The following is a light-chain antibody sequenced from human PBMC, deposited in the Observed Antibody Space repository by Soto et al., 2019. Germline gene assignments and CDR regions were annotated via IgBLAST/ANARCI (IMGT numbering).Light chain of an antibody. CDR3: CSFGGSGYV. Sequence: QSVLTQPASVSGSPGESNTISCSGTTSDVGIVSWYQHHPGKAPKLMIHEVTKRPSGVSDRFSGSKSGNSASLTISGLQAEDEADYFCCSFGGSGYVFGTGTKVTVL. V-gene: IGLV2-23*02. J-gene: IGLJ1*01. CDR2: EVT. CDR1: TSDVGI.